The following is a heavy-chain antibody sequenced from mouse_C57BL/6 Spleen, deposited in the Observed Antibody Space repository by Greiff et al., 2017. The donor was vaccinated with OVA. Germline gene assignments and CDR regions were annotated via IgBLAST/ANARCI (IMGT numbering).Heavy chain of an antibody. CDR3: ARDYCYYPYYFGY. CDR1: GFTFSSYA. Sequence: EVKVVESGGGLVKPGGSLKLSCAASGFTFSSYAMSWVRQTPEKRLEWVATISDGGSYTYYPDNVKGLFTISRDNAKNNLYLQMSHLKSEDTAMYYCARDYCYYPYYFGYWGQGTTLTVSS. V-gene: IGHV5-4*01. CDR2: ISDGGSYT. D-gene: IGHD2-12*01. J-gene: IGHJ2*01.